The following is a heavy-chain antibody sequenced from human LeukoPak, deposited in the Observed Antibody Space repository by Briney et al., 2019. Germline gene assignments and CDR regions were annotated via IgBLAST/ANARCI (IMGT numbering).Heavy chain of an antibody. CDR3: AKVYGYSYGYEDFFDY. V-gene: IGHV3-30*18. D-gene: IGHD5-18*01. J-gene: IGHJ4*02. Sequence: GGSLRLSCAASGFTFSSYGMHWVRQAPGKGLEWVAVISYDGSNKYYADSVKGRFTISRDNSKNTLYLQMNSLRAEDTAVYYCAKVYGYSYGYEDFFDYWGQGTLVTVSS. CDR2: ISYDGSNK. CDR1: GFTFSSYG.